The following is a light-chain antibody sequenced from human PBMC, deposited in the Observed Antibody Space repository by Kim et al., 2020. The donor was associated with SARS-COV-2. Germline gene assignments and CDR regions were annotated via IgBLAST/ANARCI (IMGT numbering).Light chain of an antibody. CDR1: QTISRY. Sequence: DIQLTQSQSSLSASAGDSITITCRASQTISRYLNWYQQKPGKAPNLLISAASTLQSGVPSRFSGSGSGTEFTLTINSLQPEDSATYYCQQSHSIPYTFGQGTKLEI. CDR3: QQSHSIPYT. V-gene: IGKV1-39*01. CDR2: AAS. J-gene: IGKJ2*01.